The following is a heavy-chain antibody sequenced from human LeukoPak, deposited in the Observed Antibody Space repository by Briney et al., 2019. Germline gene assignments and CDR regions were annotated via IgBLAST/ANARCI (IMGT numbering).Heavy chain of an antibody. J-gene: IGHJ4*02. D-gene: IGHD2-2*01. CDR2: IYYDGSNK. CDR1: GFTFSSYA. CDR3: AKDPCSSTSCYSSKSDY. Sequence: PGGSLRLSCAASGFTFSSYAMHWVRQAPGKGLEWVALIYYDGSNKYYADSVMGRFSISRDNSKNTLYLQMNSLRAEDTAVYYWAKDPCSSTSCYSSKSDYWGQGTLVTVSS. V-gene: IGHV3-30*04.